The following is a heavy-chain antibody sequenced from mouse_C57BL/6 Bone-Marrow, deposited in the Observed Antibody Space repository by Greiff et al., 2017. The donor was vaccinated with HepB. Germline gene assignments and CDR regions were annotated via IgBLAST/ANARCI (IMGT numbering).Heavy chain of an antibody. CDR3: ARHYGSSYYAMDY. CDR2: ISSGSSTI. D-gene: IGHD1-1*01. V-gene: IGHV5-17*03. J-gene: IGHJ4*01. CDR1: GFTFSDYG. Sequence: EVKLQESGGGLVKPGGSLKLSCAASGFTFSDYGMHWVRQAPEKGLEWVAYISSGSSTIYYADTVKGRFTISRDNAKNTLYLQMSSLKSEDTAMYYCARHYGSSYYAMDYWGQGTSVTVSS.